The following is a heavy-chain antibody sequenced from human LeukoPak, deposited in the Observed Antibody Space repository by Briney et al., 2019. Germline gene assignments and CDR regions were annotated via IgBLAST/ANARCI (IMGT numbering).Heavy chain of an antibody. V-gene: IGHV3-11*01. CDR2: ISSSGSTI. D-gene: IGHD3-3*01. CDR1: GFTFSDYY. Sequence: GGSLRLSCAASGFTFSDYYMSWIRQAPGKGLEWVSYISSSGSTIYYADSVKGRFTISRDTAKNSLYLQMNGLRVEDTAVYYCARTPEGDFWSGYYQFDYWGQGTLVTVSS. CDR3: ARTPEGDFWSGYYQFDY. J-gene: IGHJ4*02.